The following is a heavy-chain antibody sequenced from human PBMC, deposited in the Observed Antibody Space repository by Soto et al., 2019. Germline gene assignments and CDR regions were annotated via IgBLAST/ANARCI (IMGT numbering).Heavy chain of an antibody. V-gene: IGHV1-69*13. CDR1: GGAFGRYS. Sequence: SVKVSCKASGGAFGRYSVSWVRQAPGQGLEWIGGVIPAFNTSNYSLKFQGRVAIFADLSTSTVFMELRSLRSEDTALYYCARGNEMTAVTIFEYWGQGTLVTV. J-gene: IGHJ4*02. CDR2: VIPAFNTS. D-gene: IGHD4-17*01. CDR3: ARGNEMTAVTIFEY.